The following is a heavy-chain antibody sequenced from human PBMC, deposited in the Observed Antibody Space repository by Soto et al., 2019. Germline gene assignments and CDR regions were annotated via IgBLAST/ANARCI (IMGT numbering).Heavy chain of an antibody. CDR1: GFCINSAAYY. Sequence: NPXASLLLTCAICGFCINSAAYYSGWVRGRPGNGIYWIGCILHRGSAYYNWYLKTRLAISVDTAKNQFSLKLHSVTAADTAVYYCARLRDYYNISGYLQGCYFDYWGQGTLVTVSP. J-gene: IGHJ4*02. CDR2: ILHRGSA. CDR3: ARLRDYYNISGYLQGCYFDY. V-gene: IGHV4-31*11. D-gene: IGHD3-22*01.